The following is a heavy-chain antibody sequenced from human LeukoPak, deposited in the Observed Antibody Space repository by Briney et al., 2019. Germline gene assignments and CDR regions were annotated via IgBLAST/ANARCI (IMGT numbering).Heavy chain of an antibody. D-gene: IGHD3-16*02. J-gene: IGHJ4*02. CDR2: IIPIFGTA. Sequence: GSSVKVSCKASGGTFSSYAISWVRQAPGQGLEWMGGIIPIFGTANYAQKFQGRVTITTDESTSTAYMELSSLRSEDTAVYYCARADMITFGGVIVGYYFDYWGQGTLVTVSS. CDR3: ARADMITFGGVIVGYYFDY. V-gene: IGHV1-69*05. CDR1: GGTFSSYA.